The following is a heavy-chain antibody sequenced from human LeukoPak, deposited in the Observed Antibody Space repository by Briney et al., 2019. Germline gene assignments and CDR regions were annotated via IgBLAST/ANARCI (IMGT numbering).Heavy chain of an antibody. CDR3: ARDGKRGYYDSSGYYWIN. D-gene: IGHD3-22*01. CDR2: IYTSGST. CDR1: GGSISSGSYY. V-gene: IGHV4-61*02. Sequence: PSGTLSLTCTVSGGSISSGSYYWSWIRRPAGKGLEWIGRIYTSGSTNYNPSLKSRVTISVDTSKNQFSLKLSSVTAADTAVYYCARDGKRGYYDSSGYYWINWGQGTLVTVSS. J-gene: IGHJ4*02.